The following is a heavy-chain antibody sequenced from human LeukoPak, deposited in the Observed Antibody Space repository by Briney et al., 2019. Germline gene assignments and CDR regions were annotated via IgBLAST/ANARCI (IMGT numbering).Heavy chain of an antibody. CDR3: AREYSGRGRAFDI. V-gene: IGHV4-38-2*02. Sequence: PSETLSLNCTVSGYSISSGYYWGWIRQPPGKGLECIGTIYHSGSTHYNPALKGRVTISVDTSKNPSSLKLSSVTAADTAVYYCAREYSGRGRAFDIWGQGTMVTVSS. J-gene: IGHJ3*02. CDR1: GYSISSGYY. CDR2: IYHSGST. D-gene: IGHD1-26*01.